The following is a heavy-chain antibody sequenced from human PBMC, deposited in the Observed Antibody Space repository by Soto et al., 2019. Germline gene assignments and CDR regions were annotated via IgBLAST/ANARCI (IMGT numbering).Heavy chain of an antibody. Sequence: QVQLVESGGGVVQPGRSLRLSCAASGFTFSSYGMHWVRQTPGKGLEWVAVLSYDGGDKYYSDSVKGRFTISRDNSKNTLYLQMNSLRAEDTAVYYCAKDYDSGGADYYFDYWGQGTLVTVSS. J-gene: IGHJ4*02. V-gene: IGHV3-30*18. D-gene: IGHD3-3*01. CDR2: LSYDGGDK. CDR3: AKDYDSGGADYYFDY. CDR1: GFTFSSYG.